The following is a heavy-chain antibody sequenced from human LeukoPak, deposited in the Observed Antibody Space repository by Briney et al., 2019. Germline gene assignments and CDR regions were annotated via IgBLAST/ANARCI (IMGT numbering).Heavy chain of an antibody. CDR1: GYTFTCYY. CDR2: INPHRRCT. J-gene: IGHJ4*02. Sequence: GASVKVSRKASGYTFTCYYMHWVRQAPGQGREGIVSINPHRRCTHYAPKFQARLTIPRHTSISTAYMELSRLSSDDTAVYYCARYAANSRYYFDYWGQGTLVTVSS. V-gene: IGHV1-2*02. D-gene: IGHD4/OR15-4a*01. CDR3: ARYAANSRYYFDY.